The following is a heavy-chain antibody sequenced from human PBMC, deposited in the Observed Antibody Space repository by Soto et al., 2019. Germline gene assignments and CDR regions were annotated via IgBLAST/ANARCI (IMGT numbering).Heavy chain of an antibody. Sequence: PGGSLRVSCAGSGFTFSSYAMHWVRQAPGKGLEWVAVISYDGSNKYYADSVKGRFTISRDNSKNTLYLQMNSLRAEDTAVYYCAREWWLAGGIYYYGMDVWGQGTTVTVSS. CDR1: GFTFSSYA. J-gene: IGHJ6*02. CDR2: ISYDGSNK. V-gene: IGHV3-30-3*01. D-gene: IGHD6-19*01. CDR3: AREWWLAGGIYYYGMDV.